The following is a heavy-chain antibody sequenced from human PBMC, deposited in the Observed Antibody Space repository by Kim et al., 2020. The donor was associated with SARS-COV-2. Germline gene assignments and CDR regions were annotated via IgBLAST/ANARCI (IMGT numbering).Heavy chain of an antibody. CDR2: ISWNSGSI. J-gene: IGHJ3*02. V-gene: IGHV3-9*01. CDR1: GFTFDDYA. CDR3: AKEGYYDSSGPGNAFDI. D-gene: IGHD3-22*01. Sequence: GGSLRLSCAASGFTFDDYAMHWVRQAPGKGLEWVSGISWNSGSIGYADSVKGRFTISRDNAKNSLYLQMNSLRAEDTALYYCAKEGYYDSSGPGNAFDIWGQGTMVTVSS.